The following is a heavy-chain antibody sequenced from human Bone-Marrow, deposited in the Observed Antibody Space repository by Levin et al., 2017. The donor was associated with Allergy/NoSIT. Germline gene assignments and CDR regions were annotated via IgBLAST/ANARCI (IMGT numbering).Heavy chain of an antibody. CDR1: GGTFSSYA. CDR2: IIPIFGTA. CDR3: ARHQWSNRIAAAGTDAFDI. Sequence: SVKVSCKASGGTFSSYAISWVRQAPGQGLEWMGGIIPIFGTANYAQKFQGRVTITADESTSTAYMELSSLRSEDTAVYYCARHQWSNRIAAAGTDAFDIWGQGTMVTVSS. J-gene: IGHJ3*02. D-gene: IGHD6-13*01. V-gene: IGHV1-69*13.